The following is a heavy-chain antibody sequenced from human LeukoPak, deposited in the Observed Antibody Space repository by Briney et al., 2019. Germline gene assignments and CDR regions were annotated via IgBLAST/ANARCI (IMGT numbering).Heavy chain of an antibody. V-gene: IGHV3-23*01. D-gene: IGHD2-2*01. CDR1: GFTFDCCG. CDR3: AKDRHAPGRYCSSTSCFPFDS. J-gene: IGHJ5*01. CDR2: ISGSGGST. Sequence: GGSLRLSCAASGFTFDCCGMHWVRQAPGKGLEWVSGISGSGGSTYYADSVKGRFTISRDNTKNTLYLQMNSLRAEGTAVYYCAKDRHAPGRYCSSTSCFPFDSWGQGTLVTVSS.